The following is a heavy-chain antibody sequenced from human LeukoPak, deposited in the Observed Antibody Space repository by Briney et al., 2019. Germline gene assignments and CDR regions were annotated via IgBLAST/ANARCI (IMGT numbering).Heavy chain of an antibody. D-gene: IGHD3-3*01. V-gene: IGHV4-59*12. CDR3: ASSDDFWSGYAFDY. CDR1: GGSISSYY. CDR2: IYHSGST. J-gene: IGHJ4*02. Sequence: SETLSLTCTVSGGSISSYYWSWIRQPPGKGLECIGYIYHSGSTYYNPSLKSRVTISVDRSKNQFSLKLSSVTAADTAVYYCASSDDFWSGYAFDYWGQGTLVTVSS.